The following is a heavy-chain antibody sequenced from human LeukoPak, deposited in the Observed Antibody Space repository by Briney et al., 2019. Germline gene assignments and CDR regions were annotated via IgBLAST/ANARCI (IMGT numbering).Heavy chain of an antibody. J-gene: IGHJ6*02. CDR1: GFTFSDYY. Sequence: GGSLRLSCAASGFTFSDYYMSWIRQAPGKGLEWVSYISSSGSTIYYADSVKGQFTISRDNAKNSLYLQMNSLRAEDTAVYYCARAPTTKTGTKDYYYYGMDVWGQGTTVTVSS. CDR2: ISSSGSTI. D-gene: IGHD1-1*01. V-gene: IGHV3-11*01. CDR3: ARAPTTKTGTKDYYYYGMDV.